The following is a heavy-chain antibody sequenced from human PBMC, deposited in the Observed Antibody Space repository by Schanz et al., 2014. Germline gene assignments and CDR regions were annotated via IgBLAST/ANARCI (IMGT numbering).Heavy chain of an antibody. D-gene: IGHD1-1*01. Sequence: QVQLLESGPGLVKPSQTLSLTCIVSGGSISSGTYYWSWIRQPAGKALEWVGRVFPNGITNYNPSLKSRVPISLDTSKTQFSLTLTSLTAADTAVYYCARDTTWRLDLWGRGTLVTVSS. CDR2: VFPNGIT. V-gene: IGHV4-61*02. CDR1: GGSISSGTYY. CDR3: ARDTTWRLDL. J-gene: IGHJ2*01.